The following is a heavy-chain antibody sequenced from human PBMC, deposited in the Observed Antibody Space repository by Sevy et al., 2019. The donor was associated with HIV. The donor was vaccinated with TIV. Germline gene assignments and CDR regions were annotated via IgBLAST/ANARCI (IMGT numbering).Heavy chain of an antibody. CDR2: ISSSGSTI. D-gene: IGHD4-4*01. J-gene: IGHJ3*02. CDR3: ARQEPTVIQLANAFDI. Sequence: GGSLRLSCAASGFTFSDYYMSWIRQAPGKGLEWVSYISSSGSTIYYADSVKGRFTISRENAKNSLYVQMNSLRAEDTAGYYCARQEPTVIQLANAFDIWGQGTMVTVSS. V-gene: IGHV3-11*01. CDR1: GFTFSDYY.